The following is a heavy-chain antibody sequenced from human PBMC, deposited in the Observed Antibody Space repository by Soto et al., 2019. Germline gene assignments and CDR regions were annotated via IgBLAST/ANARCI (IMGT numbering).Heavy chain of an antibody. V-gene: IGHV3-23*01. J-gene: IGHJ3*02. CDR3: AKATATGGGAFDI. CDR2: ILVGGST. CDR1: GFICSSYD. Sequence: PVGSLRLSCAASGFICSSYDMSWVRQAPGKGLEWVSTILVGGSTHYPDSVKGRFTISRDNSKNTVFLQMNSLTAGDTAVYYCAKATATGGGAFDICGQGAMVTVSS. D-gene: IGHD2-8*02.